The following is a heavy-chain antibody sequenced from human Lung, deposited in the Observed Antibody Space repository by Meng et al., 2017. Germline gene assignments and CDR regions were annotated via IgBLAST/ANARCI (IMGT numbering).Heavy chain of an antibody. CDR2: INHSGST. CDR1: GGSFSDYS. D-gene: IGHD4-11*01. V-gene: IGHV4-34*01. J-gene: IGHJ4*02. CDR3: ARGPTTMAHDFDY. Sequence: QVKVQKLGAGLVKPSETLSLTCVVSGGSFSDYSWSWIHEPPGKGLEWIGEINHSGSTNYNPSLESRATISVDTSQNNLFLKLSYVTAADSAVYYCARGPTTMAHDFDYWGQGTLVTVSS.